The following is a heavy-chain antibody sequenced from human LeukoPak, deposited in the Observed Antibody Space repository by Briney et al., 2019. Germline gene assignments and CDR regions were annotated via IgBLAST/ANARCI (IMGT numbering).Heavy chain of an antibody. V-gene: IGHV1-58*01. J-gene: IGHJ4*01. CDR2: IVVGSGNT. CDR1: GFTFTSSA. D-gene: IGHD2-21*02. CDR3: AADDSYCGGDCYS. Sequence: GTSVKVSCKASGFTFTSSAVQWVRQARGQRLEWIGWIVVGSGNTNYAQKFQERVTITRDMSTSTAYMELSSLRSEDTAVYYCAADDSYCGGDCYSWGQGTLVTVLS.